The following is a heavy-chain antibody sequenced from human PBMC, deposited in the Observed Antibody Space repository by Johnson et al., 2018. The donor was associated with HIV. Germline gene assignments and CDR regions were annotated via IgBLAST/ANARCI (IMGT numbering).Heavy chain of an antibody. CDR3: ASAINDAFDI. CDR2: ITSSGTSS. CDR1: GFTFSDYY. V-gene: IGHV3-11*04. J-gene: IGHJ3*02. Sequence: VQLVESGGGLVKPGGSLRLSCAASGFTFSDYYMSWIRQAPGKGLEWVSYITSSGTSSYYADSVKGRLTIPRDNAKNSLYLQMNSLRAEDTAVYFCASAINDAFDIWGQGTMVTVSS.